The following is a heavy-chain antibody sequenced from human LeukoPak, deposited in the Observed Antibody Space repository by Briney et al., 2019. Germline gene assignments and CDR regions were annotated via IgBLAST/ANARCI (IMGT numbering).Heavy chain of an antibody. CDR3: ATLPYDSSGYYPVSYYGMDV. J-gene: IGHJ6*02. CDR2: IYSGGST. V-gene: IGHV3-53*01. Sequence: GGSLRLSCAASGFTVSSNYMSWVRQAPGKGLEWVSVIYSGGSTYYADSVKGRFTISRDNSKNTLYLQMNSLRAEDTAVYYCATLPYDSSGYYPVSYYGMDVWGQGTTVTVSS. D-gene: IGHD3-22*01. CDR1: GFTVSSNY.